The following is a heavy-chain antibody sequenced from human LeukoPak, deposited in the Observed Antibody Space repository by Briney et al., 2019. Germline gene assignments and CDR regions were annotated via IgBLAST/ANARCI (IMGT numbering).Heavy chain of an antibody. Sequence: GGSLRLSCAASGFTFSSYWMSWVRQAPGKGLEWVAYIKQDGSEKYYVDSVKGRFTISRDNAKNSLYLQMNSLRAEDTAVYYCARDTAYCGGDCPPGYYFDYWGQGTLVTVSS. D-gene: IGHD2-21*02. CDR3: ARDTAYCGGDCPPGYYFDY. J-gene: IGHJ4*02. CDR2: IKQDGSEK. CDR1: GFTFSSYW. V-gene: IGHV3-7*01.